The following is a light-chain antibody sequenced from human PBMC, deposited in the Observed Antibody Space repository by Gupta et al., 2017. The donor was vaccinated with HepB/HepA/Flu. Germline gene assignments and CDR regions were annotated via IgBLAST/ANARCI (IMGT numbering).Light chain of an antibody. CDR3: RQALQTPRT. J-gene: IGKJ1*01. CDR1: QSLLHSNGYYF. V-gene: IGKV2-28*01. Sequence: DIVMTQSPLSLPVTPGEPASISCRSSQSLLHSNGYYFLDWYLQKPGQSPQLLIYLGSIRASGVPDRFSGTGAGTDFTLKISRVEAEDVGVYYCRQALQTPRTFGQGTKVEI. CDR2: LGS.